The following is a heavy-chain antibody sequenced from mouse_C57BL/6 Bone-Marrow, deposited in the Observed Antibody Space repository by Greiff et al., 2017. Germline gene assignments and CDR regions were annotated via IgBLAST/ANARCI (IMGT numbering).Heavy chain of an antibody. V-gene: IGHV5-6*01. CDR3: ASLYYDYEFAY. CDR2: ISSGGSYT. D-gene: IGHD2-4*01. CDR1: GFTFSSYG. J-gene: IGHJ3*01. Sequence: EVNVVESGGDLVKPGGSLKLSCAASGFTFSSYGMSWVRQTPDKRLEWVATISSGGSYTYYPDSVKGRFTISRDNAKNTLYLQMSSLKSEDTAMYYCASLYYDYEFAYWGQGTLVTVSA.